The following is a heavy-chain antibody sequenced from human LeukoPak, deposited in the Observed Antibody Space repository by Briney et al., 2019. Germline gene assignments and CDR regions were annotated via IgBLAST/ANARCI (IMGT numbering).Heavy chain of an antibody. CDR3: ARVGGPKGAYYFDY. V-gene: IGHV4-39*07. J-gene: IGHJ4*02. CDR2: VYYSGST. CDR1: GGSISSSSYY. D-gene: IGHD3-16*01. Sequence: SETLSLTCTVSGGSISSSSYYWGWIRQPPGKGLEWIGSVYYSGSTYYNPSLKSRVTISVDTSKNQFSLKLSSVTAADTAVYYCARVGGPKGAYYFDYWGQGTLVTVSS.